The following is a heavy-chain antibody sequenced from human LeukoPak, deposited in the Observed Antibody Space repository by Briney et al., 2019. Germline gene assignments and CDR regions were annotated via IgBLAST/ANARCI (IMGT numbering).Heavy chain of an antibody. V-gene: IGHV4-4*07. CDR3: ARSAEMATMGFFDY. D-gene: IGHD5-24*01. CDR2: IYTSGST. J-gene: IGHJ4*02. Sequence: SETLSLTCTVSGGSISSYYWSWIRQPAGKGLEWIGRIYTSGSTNYNPSLKSRATMSVDTSKDQFSLKLSSVTAADTAVYYCARSAEMATMGFFDYWGQGTLVTVSS. CDR1: GGSISSYY.